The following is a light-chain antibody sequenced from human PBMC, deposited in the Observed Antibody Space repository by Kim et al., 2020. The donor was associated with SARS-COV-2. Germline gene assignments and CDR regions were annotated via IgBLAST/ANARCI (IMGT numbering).Light chain of an antibody. CDR3: QVWDSSSDHLV. V-gene: IGLV3-21*04. Sequence: APGKPARITCGGNNIGSKSVHWYQQKPGQAPVLVIYYDSDRPSGIPERFSGSNSGNTATLTISRVEAGDEADYYCQVWDSSSDHLVFGGGTKLTVL. CDR2: YDS. J-gene: IGLJ2*01. CDR1: NIGSKS.